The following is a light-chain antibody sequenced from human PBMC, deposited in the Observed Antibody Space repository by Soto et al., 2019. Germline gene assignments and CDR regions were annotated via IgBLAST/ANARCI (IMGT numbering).Light chain of an antibody. Sequence: QSALTQPPSASGYPGQSVTISCSGTSSDVGGYNYVSWYQQHPGKAPKLMIYEVSKRPSGVPDRFSGSKSGNTASLTVSGLQAEDEADYYCSSYGGSNNLIFGGGTKVTVL. J-gene: IGLJ2*01. CDR1: SSDVGGYNY. CDR2: EVS. V-gene: IGLV2-8*01. CDR3: SSYGGSNNLI.